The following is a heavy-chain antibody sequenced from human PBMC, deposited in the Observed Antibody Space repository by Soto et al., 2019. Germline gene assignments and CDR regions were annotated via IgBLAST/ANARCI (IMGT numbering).Heavy chain of an antibody. CDR2: IKQDGSEK. CDR3: ARGGYCSSTSCYLLNYYMDV. Sequence: GGSLRLSCAASGFTFSSYWMSWVRQAPGKGLEWVANIKQDGSEKYYVDSVKGRFTISRDNAKNSLYLQMNSLRAEDTAVYYCARGGYCSSTSCYLLNYYMDVWGKGTTVTVSS. D-gene: IGHD2-2*01. CDR1: GFTFSSYW. V-gene: IGHV3-7*01. J-gene: IGHJ6*03.